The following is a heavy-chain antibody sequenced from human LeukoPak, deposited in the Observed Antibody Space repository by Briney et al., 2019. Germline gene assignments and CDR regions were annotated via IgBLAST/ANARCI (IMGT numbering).Heavy chain of an antibody. D-gene: IGHD6-13*01. Sequence: SETLSLTCTVSSGSITNTSYFWDLIRQPPGKGLEWIGTIYYSGSTYYNPSLKSRVTMSVDTSKNQFSLKLTSVTAADTAVYYCGRRLKIAAAVDYWAQGTLITVSS. CDR1: SGSITNTSYF. J-gene: IGHJ4*02. CDR2: IYYSGST. V-gene: IGHV4-39*01. CDR3: GRRLKIAAAVDY.